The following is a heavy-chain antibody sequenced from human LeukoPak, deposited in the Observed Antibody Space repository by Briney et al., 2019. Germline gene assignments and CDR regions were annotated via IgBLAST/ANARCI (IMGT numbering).Heavy chain of an antibody. D-gene: IGHD6-19*01. V-gene: IGHV3-21*04. CDR1: GFTFSSYS. J-gene: IGHJ4*02. CDR3: AISQWLEYYFDY. CDR2: ISSSSSYI. Sequence: PGGSLRLYCAASGFTFSSYSMNWVRQAPGKGLEWVSSISSSSSYIYYADSVKGRFTISRDNSKNMLYLQMNSLRAEDTAVYYCAISQWLEYYFDYWGQGTLVTVSS.